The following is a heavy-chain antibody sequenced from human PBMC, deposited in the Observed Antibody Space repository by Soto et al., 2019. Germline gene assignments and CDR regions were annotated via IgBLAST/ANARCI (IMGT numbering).Heavy chain of an antibody. J-gene: IGHJ4*02. CDR2: IHYTGNT. V-gene: IGHV4-59*01. CDR1: GGSLTGYY. D-gene: IGHD5-12*01. Sequence: SETLSLTCTVSGGSLTGYYWIWIRQRPGKGLEWIGLIHYTGNTNYNPSLKSRVTISIDTSKNQFSLRLRSATAADTAVYYCARETGASGLPFDFWGQGALVTVS. CDR3: ARETGASGLPFDF.